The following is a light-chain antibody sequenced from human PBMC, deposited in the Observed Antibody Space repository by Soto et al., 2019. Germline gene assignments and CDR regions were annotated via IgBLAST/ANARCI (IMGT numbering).Light chain of an antibody. CDR1: SSNIGRNT. CDR3: AVWDDNLRAVV. Sequence: QSVLTQPPCASGTPRQRITISCSGSSSNIGRNTINWYQYVPGTAPKVIIYRNNHRPSVVPDRFSGSQSGSSASLAIDGLQSEDEAEYYCAVWDDNLRAVVFGGGTKVTV. V-gene: IGLV1-44*01. CDR2: RNN. J-gene: IGLJ2*01.